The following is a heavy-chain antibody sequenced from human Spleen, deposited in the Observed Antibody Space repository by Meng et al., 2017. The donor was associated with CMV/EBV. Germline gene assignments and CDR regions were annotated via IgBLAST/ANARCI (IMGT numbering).Heavy chain of an antibody. J-gene: IGHJ4*02. CDR2: ISGSGGST. CDR1: GFTFIGYK. D-gene: IGHD4-23*01. Sequence: GGSLRLSCAASGFTFIGYKMSWVRQTPGKGLEWVSAISGSGGSTYYADSAKGRFTISRDNSKNTLYLQMNSLRAEDTAVYYCVKGAGLQTHYFDYWGQGTLVTVSS. V-gene: IGHV3-23*01. CDR3: VKGAGLQTHYFDY.